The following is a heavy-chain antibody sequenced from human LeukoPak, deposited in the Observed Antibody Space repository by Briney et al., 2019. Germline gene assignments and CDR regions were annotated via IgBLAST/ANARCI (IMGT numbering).Heavy chain of an antibody. Sequence: GGSLRLSCAASGFTLSSNYMSWVRQAPGKGLEGVSSISSSSSYIYYADSVKGRFTISRDNAKKSLYLQMNSLRAEDTAVYYCARGDMYYYDSSGGDYWGQGTLVTVSS. V-gene: IGHV3-21*01. CDR2: ISSSSSYI. CDR1: GFTLSSNY. J-gene: IGHJ4*02. CDR3: ARGDMYYYDSSGGDY. D-gene: IGHD3-22*01.